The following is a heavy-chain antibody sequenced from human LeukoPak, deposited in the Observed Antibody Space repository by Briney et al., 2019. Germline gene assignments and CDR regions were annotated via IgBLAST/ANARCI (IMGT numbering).Heavy chain of an antibody. CDR2: IYYSGST. CDR1: GGSISSYY. D-gene: IGHD6-13*01. Sequence: SETLSLTCTVSGGSISSYYWSWIRQPPGKGLEWIGYIYYSGSTNYNPSLKSRVTISVDTSKNQFSLKLSSVTAADTAVYYCARSGSWYTNWFDPWGQGTLVTVSS. J-gene: IGHJ5*02. V-gene: IGHV4-59*01. CDR3: ARSGSWYTNWFDP.